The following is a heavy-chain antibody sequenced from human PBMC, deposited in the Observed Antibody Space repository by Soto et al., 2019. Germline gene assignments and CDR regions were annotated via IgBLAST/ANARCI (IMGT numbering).Heavy chain of an antibody. CDR2: TSPYNGNT. CDR3: ARDEIVVVPATMDYYIMDV. D-gene: IGHD2-2*01. J-gene: IGHJ6*02. Sequence: QVQLVQSGAEVRKPGASVKVSCKASGYSFTTYGITWVRQAPAQGLEWVGWTSPYNGNTRYAQKAQGRVTMTTDTPTGTVYMELRRLTPDHTAVYYCARDEIVVVPATMDYYIMDVWGQGTTVTVSS. V-gene: IGHV1-18*01. CDR1: GYSFTTYG.